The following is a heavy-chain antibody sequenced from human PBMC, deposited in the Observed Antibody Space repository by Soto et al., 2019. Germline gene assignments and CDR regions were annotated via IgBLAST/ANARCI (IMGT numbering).Heavy chain of an antibody. V-gene: IGHV3-53*02. Sequence: EVQLVETGGGLIQPGGSLRLSCAASGFNVSYNYMSWVRQAPGKGLEWVSIIHSDGGTYYADSVKGRFPISRDNSRNTVYLQMNSLRAEDTAVYYCGSIAVAEGFDPWGQGTRVTVSS. CDR2: IHSDGGT. J-gene: IGHJ5*02. CDR3: GSIAVAEGFDP. D-gene: IGHD6-19*01. CDR1: GFNVSYNY.